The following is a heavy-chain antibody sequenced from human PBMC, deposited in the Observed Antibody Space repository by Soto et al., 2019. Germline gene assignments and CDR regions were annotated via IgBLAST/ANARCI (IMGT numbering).Heavy chain of an antibody. D-gene: IGHD3-3*01. J-gene: IGHJ4*02. CDR2: ISGSDVST. CDR3: AKVLYFDFWSGYSPTSNYFDY. CDR1: GFTFSSYA. V-gene: IGHV3-23*01. Sequence: GGSLRLSCAASGFTFSSYAMSWGRQAPGKGLEWVSAISGSDVSTNYADSVKGRFTIYRDNSKNTLYLQMNSLRDEDTAVYNCAKVLYFDFWSGYSPTSNYFDYWGQGTLVTVSS.